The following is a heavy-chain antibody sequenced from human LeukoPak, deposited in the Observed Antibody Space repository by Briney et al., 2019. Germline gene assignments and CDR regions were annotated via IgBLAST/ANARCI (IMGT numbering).Heavy chain of an antibody. Sequence: SETLSLTCTVSGGSISSSSYYWGWIRQPPGKGLEWIGSIYYSGSTYYNPSLKSRVTISVDTSKNQFSLKLSSVTAADTAVYYCARTYYYGSGTNRDYYMDVWGKGTTVTISS. D-gene: IGHD3-10*01. CDR2: IYYSGST. CDR1: GGSISSSSYY. CDR3: ARTYYYGSGTNRDYYMDV. V-gene: IGHV4-39*01. J-gene: IGHJ6*03.